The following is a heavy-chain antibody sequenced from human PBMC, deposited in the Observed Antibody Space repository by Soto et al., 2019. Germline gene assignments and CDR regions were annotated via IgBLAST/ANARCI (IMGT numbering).Heavy chain of an antibody. D-gene: IGHD3-9*01. CDR2: IYYSGST. CDR3: ARKQIRYFDWLFQDYYYGMDV. Sequence: SETLSLTCTVSGGSISSSSYYWGWIRQPPGKGLEWIGSIYYSGSTYYNPSLKSRVTISVDTSKNQFSLKLRSVTAADTAVYYCARKQIRYFDWLFQDYYYGMDVWGQGTTVTVSS. J-gene: IGHJ6*02. V-gene: IGHV4-39*01. CDR1: GGSISSSSYY.